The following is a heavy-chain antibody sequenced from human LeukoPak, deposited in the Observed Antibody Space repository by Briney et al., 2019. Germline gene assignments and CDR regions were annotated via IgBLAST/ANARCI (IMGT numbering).Heavy chain of an antibody. CDR1: GYTFTSYY. J-gene: IGHJ6*02. CDR3: ALDGMITFGGVIGGMDV. D-gene: IGHD3-16*02. CDR2: INPSGGST. Sequence: ASVKVSCKASGYTFTSYYMHWVRQAPGQGLEWMGIINPSGGSTSYAQKLQGRVTMTRDTSTSTVYMELSSLRSEYTAVYYCALDGMITFGGVIGGMDVWGQGTTVTVSS. V-gene: IGHV1-46*01.